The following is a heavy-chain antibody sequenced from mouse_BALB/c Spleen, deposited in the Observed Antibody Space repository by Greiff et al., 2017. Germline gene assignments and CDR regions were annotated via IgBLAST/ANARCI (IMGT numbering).Heavy chain of an antibody. CDR1: GYTFTSYY. J-gene: IGHJ3*01. D-gene: IGHD2-2*01. V-gene: IGHV1S56*01. Sequence: QVQLQQSGPELVKPGASVRISCKAPGYTFTSYYIHWVKQRPGQGLEWIGWIYPGNVNTKYNEKFKGKATLTADKSSSTAYMQLSSLTSEDSAVYFCARSRYGYDEAWFAYWGQGTLVTVSA. CDR3: ARSRYGYDEAWFAY. CDR2: IYPGNVNT.